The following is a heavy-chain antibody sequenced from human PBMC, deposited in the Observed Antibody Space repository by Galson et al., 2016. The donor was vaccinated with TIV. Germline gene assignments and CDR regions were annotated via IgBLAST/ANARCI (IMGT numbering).Heavy chain of an antibody. CDR3: ARQNSFSGGVPYFDP. D-gene: IGHD3-16*01. J-gene: IGHJ4*02. CDR2: IHYTGNT. CDR1: GGSISGYF. Sequence: LSLTCTVSGGSISGYFWSWIRQPPGKGLEWIGYIHYTGNTNHNPSLQTPVTISVDTSKNQFSLKLTSVTASDTAVYYCARQNSFSGGVPYFDPWGPGTRLTVSS. V-gene: IGHV4-59*08.